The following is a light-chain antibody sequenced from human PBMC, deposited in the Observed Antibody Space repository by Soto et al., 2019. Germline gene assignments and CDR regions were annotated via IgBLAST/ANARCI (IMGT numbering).Light chain of an antibody. J-gene: IGLJ3*02. Sequence: QTVVTQEPSFSVSPGGTVTLTCGLSSGSVSTSYYPSWYQQTPGQAPRTLIYSTNTRSSGVPDRFSGSILGNKAALTITGAQAGDQSDYYCVLLRVFGGGTKLTVL. CDR3: VLLRV. CDR2: STN. V-gene: IGLV8-61*01. CDR1: SGSVSTSYY.